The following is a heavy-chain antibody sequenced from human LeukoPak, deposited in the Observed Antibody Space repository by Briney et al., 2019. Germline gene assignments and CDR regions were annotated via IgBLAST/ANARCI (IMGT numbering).Heavy chain of an antibody. CDR3: AKWGCSGGSCYPFDY. Sequence: GGSLRLSCAASGFTVSSNEMSWVRQAPGKGLEWVSSISGGSTYYADSRKGRFTISRDNSKNTLYLQMNSLRAEDTAVYYCAKWGCSGGSCYPFDYWGQGTLVTVSS. D-gene: IGHD2-15*01. CDR2: ISGGST. V-gene: IGHV3-38-3*01. J-gene: IGHJ4*02. CDR1: GFTVSSNE.